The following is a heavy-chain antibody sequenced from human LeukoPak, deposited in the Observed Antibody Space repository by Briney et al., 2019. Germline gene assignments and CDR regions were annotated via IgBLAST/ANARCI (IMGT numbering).Heavy chain of an antibody. J-gene: IGHJ4*02. D-gene: IGHD3-16*01. CDR2: IIPILGIA. V-gene: IGHV1-69*04. CDR3: AVPRLWGRGPFDY. Sequence: SVKVSCKASGGTFSSYAISWVRQAPGQGLEWMGRIIPILGIANYAQKFQGRVTITADKSTSTAYMELSSLRSEDTAVHYCAVPRLWGRGPFDYWGQGTLVTVSS. CDR1: GGTFSSYA.